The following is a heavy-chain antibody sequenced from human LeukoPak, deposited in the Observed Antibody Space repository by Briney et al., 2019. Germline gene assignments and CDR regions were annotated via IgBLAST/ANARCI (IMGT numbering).Heavy chain of an antibody. CDR2: IYPGDSDT. CDR3: ARFGYSSSLDFYFDV. V-gene: IGHV5-51*01. Sequence: GESLKISCDASGFNFTNYWIAWGRQMPGKGLEWMGIIYPGDSDTRYSPSFQDQVTISADKSISTAYLQWSSLKASDSAMYYCARFGYSSSLDFYFDVWGRATLVTVSS. CDR1: GFNFTNYW. D-gene: IGHD6-13*01. J-gene: IGHJ2*01.